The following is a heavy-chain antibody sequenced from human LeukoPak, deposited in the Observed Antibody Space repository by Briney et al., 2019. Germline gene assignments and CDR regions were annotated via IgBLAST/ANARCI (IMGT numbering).Heavy chain of an antibody. CDR1: GFTFSTFS. V-gene: IGHV3-30-3*01. J-gene: IGHJ4*02. CDR2: ISYSGSEK. CDR3: ARDGQGLHY. D-gene: IGHD4-11*01. Sequence: GRSLRLSCAASGFTFSTFSMYWVRQAPGKGLEWVALISYSGSEKYYADSVEGRFTISRDNSRNTLYLQMNSLSVEDTAFYYCARDGQGLHYWGQGALVTVSS.